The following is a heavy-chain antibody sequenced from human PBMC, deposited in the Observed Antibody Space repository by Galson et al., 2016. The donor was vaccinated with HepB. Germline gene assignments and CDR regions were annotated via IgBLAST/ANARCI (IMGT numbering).Heavy chain of an antibody. CDR2: IWYDGSNQ. Sequence: SLRLSCAASGFTFRSFGMHWVRQAPGKGLEWVGLIWYDGSNQYYVDSVKGRFTISRDNSKNTLYLQMNSLRAEDTAVYYCARWEGDVWHLDLWGRGTLVTVSS. CDR3: ARWEGDVWHLDL. CDR1: GFTFRSFG. D-gene: IGHD1-26*01. J-gene: IGHJ2*01. V-gene: IGHV3-33*01.